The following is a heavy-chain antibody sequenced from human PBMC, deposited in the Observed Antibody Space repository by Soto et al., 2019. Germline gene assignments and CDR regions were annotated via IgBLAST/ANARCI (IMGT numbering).Heavy chain of an antibody. D-gene: IGHD3-22*01. CDR1: GFTFSSYA. CDR2: ISGSGGST. J-gene: IGHJ5*02. V-gene: IGHV3-23*01. Sequence: GGSLRLSCAASGFTFSSYAMSWVRQAPGKGLEWVSAISGSGGSTYYADSVKGRFTISRDNSKNTLYLQMNSLRAEDTAVYYCAKSRMIVVVIPPDWFDPWGQGTLVTVSS. CDR3: AKSRMIVVVIPPDWFDP.